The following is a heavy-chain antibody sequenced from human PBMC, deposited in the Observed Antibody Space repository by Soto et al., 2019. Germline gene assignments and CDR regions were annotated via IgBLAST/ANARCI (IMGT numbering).Heavy chain of an antibody. Sequence: GGSLSLSCAASGFTFSSYSMNWVRQAPGKGLEWVSYISSSSSTIYYADSVKGRFTISRDNAKNSLYLQMNSLRAEDTAVYYCARDLPSAYYDFWSGYYFWGQGTLVTVSS. CDR3: ARDLPSAYYDFWSGYYF. V-gene: IGHV3-48*01. J-gene: IGHJ4*02. D-gene: IGHD3-3*01. CDR2: ISSSSSTI. CDR1: GFTFSSYS.